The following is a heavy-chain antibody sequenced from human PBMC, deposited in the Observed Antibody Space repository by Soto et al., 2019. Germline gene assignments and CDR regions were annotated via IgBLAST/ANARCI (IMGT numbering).Heavy chain of an antibody. CDR1: GYTFTSYA. CDR2: ISAYNGNT. D-gene: IGHD5-12*01. J-gene: IGHJ3*02. CDR3: ARESGGYGGYEQNGDAFDI. Sequence: QVQLVQSGAEVKKPGASVKVSCKASGYTFTSYAINWVRQAPGQGLEWMGWISAYNGNTNYAQKLQGRVTVTTDTSTRPAYMELRSLGSDDTAVYYCARESGGYGGYEQNGDAFDIWGQGTMVAVSS. V-gene: IGHV1-18*01.